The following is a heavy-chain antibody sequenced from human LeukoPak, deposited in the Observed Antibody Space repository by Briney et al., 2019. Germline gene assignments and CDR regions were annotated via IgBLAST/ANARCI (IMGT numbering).Heavy chain of an antibody. J-gene: IGHJ5*02. V-gene: IGHV3-21*01. CDR1: GFTFSTYS. CDR2: ISSSGSYI. Sequence: PGGSLRLSCAASGFTFSTYSMNWVRQAPGKGLERVSSISSSGSYIYYADSVKGRFTISRDNAKNSLYLQMNSLRAEDTAVYYCAGEVDCSSTSCYNEGWFDPWGQGTLVTVSS. D-gene: IGHD2-2*02. CDR3: AGEVDCSSTSCYNEGWFDP.